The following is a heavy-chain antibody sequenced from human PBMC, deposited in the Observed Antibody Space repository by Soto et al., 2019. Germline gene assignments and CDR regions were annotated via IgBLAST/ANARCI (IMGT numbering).Heavy chain of an antibody. V-gene: IGHV4-59*01. J-gene: IGHJ4*02. Sequence: SETLSLTCTVSGSSISSYYWSWIRQPPGKGLEWIGYIYYSGSTNYNPSLKSRVTISVDTSKNTLYLQMNSLRAEDTAVYYCARGNDYGDPLDYWGQGTLVTVSS. CDR2: IYYSGST. CDR1: GSSISSYY. D-gene: IGHD4-17*01. CDR3: ARGNDYGDPLDY.